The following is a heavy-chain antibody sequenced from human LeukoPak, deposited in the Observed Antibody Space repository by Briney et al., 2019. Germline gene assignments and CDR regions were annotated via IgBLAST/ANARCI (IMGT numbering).Heavy chain of an antibody. D-gene: IGHD6-13*01. CDR1: GASISSGDYY. CDR3: ARDAAKAQLAYFDY. J-gene: IGHJ4*02. Sequence: SETLSLTCTVSGASISSGDYYWSWIRQHPGKGLEWIGYIYNSGNPYYSSSLKSRVTMSVDTSKSQFSLKLSSVTAADTAVYYCARDAAKAQLAYFDYWGQGTLVTVSS. CDR2: IYNSGNP. V-gene: IGHV4-31*03.